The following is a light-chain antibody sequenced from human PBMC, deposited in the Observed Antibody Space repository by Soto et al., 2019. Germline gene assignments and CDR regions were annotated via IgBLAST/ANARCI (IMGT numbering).Light chain of an antibody. CDR1: SSDVGGYNY. Sequence: QSALTQPASVSGSPGQSITISCTGTSSDVGGYNYVSWYQQHPGKAPKLMIYEVSNRPSGVSNRFSGSKSGNTASLTISGLQAEDEADYYCSSYTSSLVVFGGGTKLTVL. CDR2: EVS. CDR3: SSYTSSLVV. J-gene: IGLJ2*01. V-gene: IGLV2-14*01.